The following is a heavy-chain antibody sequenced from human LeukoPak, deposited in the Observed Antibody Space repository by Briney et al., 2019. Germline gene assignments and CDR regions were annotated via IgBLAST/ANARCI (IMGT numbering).Heavy chain of an antibody. J-gene: IGHJ3*02. CDR3: AKDTRYDSSGYYYGAAFDI. Sequence: ARYLTLSCAASAFTFYDFAMHWVRHAPGQGLEGVSGISWNSGSIGYAEYVKGRFTISRDNAKNSLYLQMNSLRAEDTAVYYCAKDTRYDSSGYYYGAAFDIWGQGTMVTVSS. CDR1: AFTFYDFA. D-gene: IGHD3-22*01. CDR2: ISWNSGSI. V-gene: IGHV3-9*01.